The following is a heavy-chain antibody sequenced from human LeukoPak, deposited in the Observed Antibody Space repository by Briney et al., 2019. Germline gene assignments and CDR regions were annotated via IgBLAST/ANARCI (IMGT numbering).Heavy chain of an antibody. J-gene: IGHJ4*02. CDR1: GGSISSYY. CDR3: AKDPLRSISFDY. D-gene: IGHD6-6*01. Sequence: PSETLSLTCTVSGGSISSYYWSWVRQAPGKGLEWVSAISGSGGSTYYADSVKGRFTISRDNSKNTLYLQMNSLRAEDTAVYYCAKDPLRSISFDYWGQGTLVTVSS. CDR2: ISGSGGST. V-gene: IGHV3-23*01.